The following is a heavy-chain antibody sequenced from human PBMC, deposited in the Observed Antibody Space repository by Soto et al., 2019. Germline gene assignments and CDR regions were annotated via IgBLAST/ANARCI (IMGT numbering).Heavy chain of an antibody. V-gene: IGHV4-59*01. CDR3: ARVGYYDSSSVFDY. CDR2: VYYSGST. J-gene: IGHJ4*02. Sequence: PSETLSLTCTVSGGSISSYYWGWIRQPPGKGLEWIGNVYYSGSTYYNPSLKSRVTISADMSNNQFSLKLTSVTAADTAVYYCARVGYYDSSSVFDYWGQGTLVTVYS. D-gene: IGHD3-22*01. CDR1: GGSISSYY.